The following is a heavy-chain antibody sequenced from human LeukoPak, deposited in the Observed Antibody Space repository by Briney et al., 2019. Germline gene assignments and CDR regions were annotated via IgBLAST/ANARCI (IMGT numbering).Heavy chain of an antibody. Sequence: SQTLSLTCTVSGGSISSGSYYWSWIRQPAGKGLEWIGRIYTSGSTNYNPSLKSRVTISVDTSKNQFSLKLSSVTAADTAVHYCAKTPLFDDFWSVYSNWFDPWGQGTLVTVSS. V-gene: IGHV4-61*02. D-gene: IGHD3-3*01. CDR2: IYTSGST. CDR1: GGSISSGSYY. J-gene: IGHJ5*02. CDR3: AKTPLFDDFWSVYSNWFDP.